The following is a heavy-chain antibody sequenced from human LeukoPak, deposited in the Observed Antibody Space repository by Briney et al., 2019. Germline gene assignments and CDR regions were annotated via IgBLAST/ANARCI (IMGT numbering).Heavy chain of an antibody. J-gene: IGHJ4*02. CDR3: ARGPRYCSSTSCSLGYDFWSGYFDY. Sequence: PSETLSLTCAVYGGSFSGYYWSWIRQPPGKGLEWIGEINHSGGTNYNPSLKSRVTISVDTSKNQFSLKLSSVTAADTAVYYWARGPRYCSSTSCSLGYDFWSGYFDYWGQGTPVTVSS. CDR1: GGSFSGYY. D-gene: IGHD2-2*01. CDR2: INHSGGT. V-gene: IGHV4-34*01.